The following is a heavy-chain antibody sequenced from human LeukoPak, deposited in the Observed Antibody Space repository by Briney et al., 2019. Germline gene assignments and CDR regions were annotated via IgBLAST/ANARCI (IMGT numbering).Heavy chain of an antibody. CDR3: ARDDSLEGYYYYYMDV. Sequence: ASVKVSCKASGYTFTSYGINWVRQAPGQGLEWMGWISGYNGITDYAQKLQGRVTMTTDTSTSTAYMELRSLRSDDTAVYYCARDDSLEGYYYYYMDVWGKGTTVTVSS. D-gene: IGHD2-21*01. V-gene: IGHV1-18*01. CDR2: ISGYNGIT. CDR1: GYTFTSYG. J-gene: IGHJ6*03.